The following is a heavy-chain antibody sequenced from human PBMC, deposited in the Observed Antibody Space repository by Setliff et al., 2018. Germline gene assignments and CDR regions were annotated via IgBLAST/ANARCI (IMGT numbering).Heavy chain of an antibody. CDR2: INHSGTT. CDR1: GVSFSDYY. D-gene: IGHD3-3*01. CDR3: RFWSGYYKNDY. V-gene: IGHV4-34*01. J-gene: IGHJ4*02. Sequence: SETLSLTCTVYGVSFSDYYWGWVRQSPGKGLDWIGEINHSGTTDYDPSLEGRISVSVDTSKRQFSLKLTSVTAADMAVYYCRFWSGYYKNDYWAQGTLVTVSS.